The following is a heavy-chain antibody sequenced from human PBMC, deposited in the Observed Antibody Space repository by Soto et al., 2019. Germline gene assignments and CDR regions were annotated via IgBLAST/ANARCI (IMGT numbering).Heavy chain of an antibody. J-gene: IGHJ4*02. Sequence: EVQLVESGGGLVQPGGSLRLSCAASGFTVSSNYMSWVRQAPGKGLEWVSVIYSGGSTYYADSVKGRFTISRDNSKNTLYLQMTSLRAEGTAVYYCARTGDLIAAAGRYYFDYWGQGTLVTVSS. V-gene: IGHV3-66*01. CDR1: GFTVSSNY. CDR2: IYSGGST. D-gene: IGHD6-13*01. CDR3: ARTGDLIAAAGRYYFDY.